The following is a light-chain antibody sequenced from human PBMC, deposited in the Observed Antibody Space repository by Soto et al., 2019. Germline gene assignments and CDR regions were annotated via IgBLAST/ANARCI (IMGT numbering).Light chain of an antibody. V-gene: IGKV1-33*01. Sequence: DIQMTQSPSSLSASVGDRVTITCRASQDINNYLDWYQAKPGKAPKLLIYDATNLETGVPSRFSGSGSRTDFSFTISSLQPEDVATYYCQQSYSTPLTFGGGTKVDIK. CDR3: QQSYSTPLT. J-gene: IGKJ4*01. CDR1: QDINNY. CDR2: DAT.